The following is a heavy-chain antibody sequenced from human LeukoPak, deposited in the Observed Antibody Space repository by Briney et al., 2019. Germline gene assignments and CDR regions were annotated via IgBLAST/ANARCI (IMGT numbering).Heavy chain of an antibody. Sequence: ASVTVSCKASGYTFSTYYMHWVRQAPGQGLEWMGVIDTSGGSTMYAQKFRGRVTMTRDTSTSIVYMELSSLRSEDTAVYYCARVWSYYYYGLDVWGQGTTVTVSS. CDR3: ARVWSYYYYGLDV. CDR1: GYTFSTYY. V-gene: IGHV1-46*01. J-gene: IGHJ6*02. D-gene: IGHD3-10*01. CDR2: IDTSGGST.